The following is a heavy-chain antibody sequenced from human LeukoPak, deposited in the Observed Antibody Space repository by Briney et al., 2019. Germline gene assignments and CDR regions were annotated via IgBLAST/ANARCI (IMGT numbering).Heavy chain of an antibody. CDR2: IYYSGST. CDR1: GGFISGGDYY. CDR3: ASALGSGYYLY. Sequence: SETLSLTCTVSGGFISGGDYYWSWIRQPPGKGLEWIGYIYYSGSTYYNPSLKSRVTISVDTSKNQFSLKLSSVTAADTAVYYCASALGSGYYLYWGQGTLVTVSS. J-gene: IGHJ4*02. V-gene: IGHV4-30-4*01. D-gene: IGHD3-22*01.